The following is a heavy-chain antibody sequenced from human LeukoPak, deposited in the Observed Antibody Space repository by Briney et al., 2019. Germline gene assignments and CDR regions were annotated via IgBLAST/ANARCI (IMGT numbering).Heavy chain of an antibody. D-gene: IGHD1-26*01. CDR2: ISGSGGST. J-gene: IGHJ4*02. CDR3: AKVGVTGWYFDY. CDR1: GFTFSTYA. Sequence: PGGSLRLSCAASGFTFSTYAMSWVRQAPGKGLEWVSGISGSGGSTHYADSLKGRFTISRDNSKNTLYLQVNSLRAEDTAVYYCAKVGVTGWYFDYWGQGALVTVSS. V-gene: IGHV3-23*01.